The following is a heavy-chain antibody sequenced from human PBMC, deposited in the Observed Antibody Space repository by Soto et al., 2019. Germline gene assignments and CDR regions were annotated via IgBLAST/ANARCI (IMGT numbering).Heavy chain of an antibody. V-gene: IGHV1-69*12. Sequence: QVQLVQSGAEVKKPGSSVKVSCKASGGTFSSYAISWVRQAPGQGLEWMGGIIPIFGTANYAQKFQGRVTITADESTRTAYMELSSLRSEDTAVYYCASAHDLLIGRGLAFDYWGQGTLVTVSS. D-gene: IGHD3-16*01. J-gene: IGHJ4*02. CDR1: GGTFSSYA. CDR2: IIPIFGTA. CDR3: ASAHDLLIGRGLAFDY.